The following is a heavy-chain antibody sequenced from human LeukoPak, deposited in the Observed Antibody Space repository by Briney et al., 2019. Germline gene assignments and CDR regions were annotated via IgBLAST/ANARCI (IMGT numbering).Heavy chain of an antibody. V-gene: IGHV3-30*18. J-gene: IGHJ4*02. D-gene: IGHD5-24*01. CDR2: ISHDGIKK. Sequence: GGSLRLSCVVSGLTFSKYEMNWVRQAPGKGPEWVAIISHDGIKKFYADSVKGRFTVSRDNSKNTVYLRMNSLRVEDTAVYYCAKEDGIYFDYWGQGTLVTVSS. CDR3: AKEDGIYFDY. CDR1: GLTFSKYE.